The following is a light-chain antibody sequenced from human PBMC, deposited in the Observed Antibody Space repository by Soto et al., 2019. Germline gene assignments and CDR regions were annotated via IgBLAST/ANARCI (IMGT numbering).Light chain of an antibody. CDR2: GAS. J-gene: IGKJ1*01. V-gene: IGKV3-20*01. Sequence: EIVITQSPCSRSRSQGERATLSCRASQSVSSSYLAWYQQKPGQAPRLLIYGASSRATGIPDRFSGSGSGTDFTLTISRLEPEDFAVYYCQQYGSSPWTFGQGTKVDIK. CDR1: QSVSSSY. CDR3: QQYGSSPWT.